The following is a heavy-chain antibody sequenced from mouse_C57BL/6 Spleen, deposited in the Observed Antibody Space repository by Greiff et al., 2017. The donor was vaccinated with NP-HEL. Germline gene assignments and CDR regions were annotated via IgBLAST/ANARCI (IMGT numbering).Heavy chain of an antibody. J-gene: IGHJ2*01. CDR2: INPNNGGT. V-gene: IGHV1-18*01. CDR3: ARSEYYGSRDFDY. CDR1: GYTFTDYN. Sequence: VQLQQSGPELVKPGASVKIPCKASGYTFTDYNMDWVKQSHGKSLEWIGDINPNNGGTIYNQKFKGKATLTVDKSSSTAYMELRSLTSEDTAVYYCARSEYYGSRDFDYWGQSTTLTVSS. D-gene: IGHD1-1*01.